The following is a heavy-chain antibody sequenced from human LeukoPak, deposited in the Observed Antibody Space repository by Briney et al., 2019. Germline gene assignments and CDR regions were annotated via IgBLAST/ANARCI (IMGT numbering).Heavy chain of an antibody. Sequence: ASVKVSCKVSGYIELSMHWVRQAPGQGLEWMGWINPNSGGTNYAQKFQGRVTMTRDTSISTAYMELSRLRSDDTAVYYCARVRVDYGVINWFDPWGQGTLVTVSS. D-gene: IGHD4-17*01. CDR2: INPNSGGT. CDR3: ARVRVDYGVINWFDP. V-gene: IGHV1-2*02. J-gene: IGHJ5*02. CDR1: GYIELS.